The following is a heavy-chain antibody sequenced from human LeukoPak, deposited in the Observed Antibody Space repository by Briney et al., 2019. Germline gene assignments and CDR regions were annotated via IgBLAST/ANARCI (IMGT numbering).Heavy chain of an antibody. Sequence: SETLSLTCTVSGGSFSSGSYYWSWIRQPPGKGLEWIGYIYYSGSTNYNPSLKSRVTISVDTSKNQFSLKLSSVTAADTAVYYRARGVGNWFDPWGQGTLVTVSS. V-gene: IGHV4-61*01. CDR1: GGSFSSGSYY. J-gene: IGHJ5*02. D-gene: IGHD1-26*01. CDR2: IYYSGST. CDR3: ARGVGNWFDP.